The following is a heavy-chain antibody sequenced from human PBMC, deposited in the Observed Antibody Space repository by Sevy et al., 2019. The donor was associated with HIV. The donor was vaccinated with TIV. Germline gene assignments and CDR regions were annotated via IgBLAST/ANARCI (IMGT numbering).Heavy chain of an antibody. J-gene: IGHJ4*02. CDR1: GGSISSYY. Sequence: SETLSLTCTVSGGSISSYYWSWIRQPAGKGLEWIGRMYTSGSTNYNPALKSRVTMSVDTSKNQFSLKLSSVTAADTAVYYCARANKYYDSSGYYNYFDYWGREPWSPSPQ. CDR2: MYTSGST. CDR3: ARANKYYDSSGYYNYFDY. V-gene: IGHV4-4*07. D-gene: IGHD3-22*01.